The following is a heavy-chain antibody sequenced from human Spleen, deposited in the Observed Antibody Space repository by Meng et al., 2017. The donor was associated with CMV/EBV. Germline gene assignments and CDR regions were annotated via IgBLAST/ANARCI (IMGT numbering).Heavy chain of an antibody. V-gene: IGHV3-7*03. CDR2: INQDGSQK. CDR3: ARVSRVVVAATPMDV. Sequence: ESLKISCAASGFTFSSHWMTWVRQAPGKGLEWVANINQDGSQKNYVDSVKGRFTISRDNAKNSLYLQMNSLRAEDTAVYYCARVSRVVVAATPMDVWGQGTTVTVSS. D-gene: IGHD2-15*01. J-gene: IGHJ6*02. CDR1: GFTFSSHW.